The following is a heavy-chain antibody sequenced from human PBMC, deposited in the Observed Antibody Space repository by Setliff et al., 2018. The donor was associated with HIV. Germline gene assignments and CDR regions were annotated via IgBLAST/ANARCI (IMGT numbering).Heavy chain of an antibody. Sequence: NPSETLSLTCTVSGGSISNSRYYWSWIRQPPGKGLEWTGSIYYSGSTYYNPSLKSRVTISVDTSKNQFSLKLSSVTAADAAVYYCASRVYYYDSSGYLREEGFDPWGQGTLVTVSS. J-gene: IGHJ5*02. CDR1: GGSISNSRYY. CDR3: ASRVYYYDSSGYLREEGFDP. V-gene: IGHV4-39*01. CDR2: IYYSGST. D-gene: IGHD3-22*01.